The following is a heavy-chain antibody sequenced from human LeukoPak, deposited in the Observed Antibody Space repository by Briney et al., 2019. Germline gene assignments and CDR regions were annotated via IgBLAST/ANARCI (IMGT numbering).Heavy chain of an antibody. Sequence: ASVKVSCKASGYTFTSYGISWVRQAPGRGLEWMGWISAYNGNTNYAQKLQGRVTMTTDTSTSTAYMELRSLRSDDTAVYYCARDFHSLNYCSGGSCYELGYWGQGTLVTVSS. CDR2: ISAYNGNT. V-gene: IGHV1-18*01. CDR1: GYTFTSYG. D-gene: IGHD2-15*01. CDR3: ARDFHSLNYCSGGSCYELGY. J-gene: IGHJ4*02.